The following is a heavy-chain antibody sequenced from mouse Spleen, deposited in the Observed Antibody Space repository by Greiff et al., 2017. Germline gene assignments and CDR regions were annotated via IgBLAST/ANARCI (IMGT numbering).Heavy chain of an antibody. V-gene: IGHV1-22*01. CDR2: INPNNGGT. CDR1: GYTFTDYN. CDR3: ARETGPWFAY. D-gene: IGHD4-1*01. J-gene: IGHJ3*01. Sequence: EVQVVESGPELVKPGASVKMSCKASGYTFTDYNMHWVKQSHGKSLEWIGYINPNNGGTSYNQKFKGKATLTVNKSSSTAYMELRSLTSEDSAVYYCARETGPWFAYWGQGTLVTVSA.